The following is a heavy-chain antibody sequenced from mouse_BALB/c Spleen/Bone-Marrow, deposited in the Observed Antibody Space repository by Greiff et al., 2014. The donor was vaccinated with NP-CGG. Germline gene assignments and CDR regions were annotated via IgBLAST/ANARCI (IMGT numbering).Heavy chain of an antibody. J-gene: IGHJ2*01. V-gene: IGHV14-3*02. D-gene: IGHD2-14*01. CDR3: ARYRLGTYFDY. CDR1: GFNIKDTY. CDR2: VDPANGNT. Sequence: EVQLVESGAELVKPGASVKLSCTASGFNIKDTYMHWVKQRPEQGLEWIGRVDPANGNTKYDPKFQGKATITADTSSNTAYLQLSGLTSEDTAVYYCARYRLGTYFDYWGQGTTLTVSS.